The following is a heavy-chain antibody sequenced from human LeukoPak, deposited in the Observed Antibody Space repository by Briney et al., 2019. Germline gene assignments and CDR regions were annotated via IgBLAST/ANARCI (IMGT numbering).Heavy chain of an antibody. CDR2: IYTSGST. D-gene: IGHD3-10*01. CDR3: ARSIMVRGTNWFDP. Sequence: KPSETLSLTCTVSGGSISSGSYYWSWIRQPAGKGLEWIGRIYTSGSTNYNPSLKSRVTISVDTSKNQFSLKLSSVTAADTAVYYCARSIMVRGTNWFDPWGQGTLVTVSS. J-gene: IGHJ5*02. CDR1: GGSISSGSYY. V-gene: IGHV4-61*02.